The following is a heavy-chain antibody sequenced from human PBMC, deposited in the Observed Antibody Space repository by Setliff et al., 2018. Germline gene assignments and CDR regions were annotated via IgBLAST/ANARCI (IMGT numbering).Heavy chain of an antibody. CDR2: VYYSGTA. Sequence: SETLSLTCTVSGGSFSTYYWSWIRQAPGKGLEFIGYVYYSGTANYSLSLRSRLTISVDTSKNQFSLKLRSVTAADTAVYYCARGGTFRYFDFWGQGAPVTVSS. CDR3: ARGGTFRYFDF. J-gene: IGHJ4*02. V-gene: IGHV4-59*01. CDR1: GGSFSTYY. D-gene: IGHD5-12*01.